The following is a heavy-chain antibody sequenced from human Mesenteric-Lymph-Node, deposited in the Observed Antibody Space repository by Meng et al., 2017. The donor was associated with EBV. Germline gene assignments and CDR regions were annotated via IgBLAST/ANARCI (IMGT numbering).Heavy chain of an antibody. CDR1: GGSLSSRNW. J-gene: IGHJ4*02. V-gene: IGHV4-4*02. CDR3: ARGVYYGDYAFGY. CDR2: IYHSGST. D-gene: IGHD4-17*01. Sequence: QAQLQESGPGLVKPSGTLSLTCAVSGGSLSSRNWWSWVRQPPGKGLEWIGEIYHSGSTNYNPSLKSRVTISVDTSKNQFSLKLSSVTAADTAVYYCARGVYYGDYAFGYWGQGTLVTVSS.